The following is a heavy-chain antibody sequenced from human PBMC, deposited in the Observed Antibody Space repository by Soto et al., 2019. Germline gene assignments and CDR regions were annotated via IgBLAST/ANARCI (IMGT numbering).Heavy chain of an antibody. CDR2: IYYSGST. Sequence: SETLSLTCTVSGGSISSDYWSWIRQPPGKGLEWIGYIYYSGSTNYNPSLKSRVTISVDTSKNQFSLKLSSVTAADTAVYYCARDRYSSGLYYYGMDVWGQGTTVTAP. D-gene: IGHD6-19*01. V-gene: IGHV4-59*01. CDR3: ARDRYSSGLYYYGMDV. J-gene: IGHJ6*02. CDR1: GGSISSDY.